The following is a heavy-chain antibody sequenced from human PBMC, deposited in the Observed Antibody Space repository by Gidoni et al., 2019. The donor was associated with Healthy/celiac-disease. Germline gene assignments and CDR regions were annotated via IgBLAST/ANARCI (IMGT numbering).Heavy chain of an antibody. Sequence: EVQLVESGGGLVKPGGSLRLSCAASGFTFSSYSMNWVRQAPGKGLEWVSSISSSSSYIYYADSVKGRFTISRDNAKNSLYLQMNSLRAEDTAVYYCARDGPRGRITIFGVAHFDYWGQGTLVTVSS. CDR3: ARDGPRGRITIFGVAHFDY. J-gene: IGHJ4*02. CDR2: ISSSSSYI. V-gene: IGHV3-21*01. D-gene: IGHD3-3*01. CDR1: GFTFSSYS.